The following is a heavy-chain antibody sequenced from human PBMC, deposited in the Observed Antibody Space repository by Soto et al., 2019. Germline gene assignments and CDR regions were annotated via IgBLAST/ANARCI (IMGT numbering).Heavy chain of an antibody. CDR1: GFTFEDHG. J-gene: IGHJ3*02. V-gene: IGHV3-20*04. CDR2: INWSGSST. CDR3: ARDGGVAVAVDASDI. Sequence: EVQLVESGGGVVRPGGSLRLSCAASGFTFEDHGMTWVRQVPGKGLEWVAEINWSGSSTSYADSVKGRFTISRDNAKNALDLQRNRLRAEDTALYFCARDGGVAVAVDASDIWGQGTMVTVSS. D-gene: IGHD6-19*01.